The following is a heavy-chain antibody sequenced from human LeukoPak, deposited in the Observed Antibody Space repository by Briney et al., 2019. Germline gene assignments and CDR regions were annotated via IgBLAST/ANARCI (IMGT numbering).Heavy chain of an antibody. CDR2: ISSSGNTI. CDR3: ARETPNLDY. J-gene: IGHJ4*02. CDR1: GFTFSSYE. D-gene: IGHD1-14*01. V-gene: IGHV3-48*03. Sequence: PGGSLRLSCVGSGFTFSSYEMNWVRQAPWKGLEWVSHISSSGNTIYYADSVKGRFTISRDNAKNSLYLQMNSLRAEDTAVYYCARETPNLDYWGQGTLVTASS.